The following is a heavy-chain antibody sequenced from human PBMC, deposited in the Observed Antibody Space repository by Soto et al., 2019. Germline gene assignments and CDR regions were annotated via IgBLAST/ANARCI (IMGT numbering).Heavy chain of an antibody. J-gene: IGHJ3*02. D-gene: IGHD2-2*01. CDR3: ARSGSCTSTSCYGGFDI. Sequence: QVQLVQSGAEVKKPGASVKVSCKTSGYTFTNDAIHWVRQAPGQRLEWMGWINAGDGNTKYSQKFQGSVTITRDTSASTAYMELSSLRSEDAAVYYCARSGSCTSTSCYGGFDIWGQGTMVTVSS. CDR2: INAGDGNT. V-gene: IGHV1-3*01. CDR1: GYTFTNDA.